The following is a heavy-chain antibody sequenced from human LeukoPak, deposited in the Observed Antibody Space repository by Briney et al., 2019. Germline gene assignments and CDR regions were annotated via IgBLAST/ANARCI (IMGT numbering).Heavy chain of an antibody. Sequence: PGGSLRLSCAASGFTFEEYAMQWVRQAPGKGLEWVAGISWNSGTSGYADSLKGRFTISRDNAKESLYLQMDSLRAEDTALYYCAKDIGNSGSHYNAFDIWGQGTMVTVSS. J-gene: IGHJ3*02. CDR3: AKDIGNSGSHYNAFDI. V-gene: IGHV3-9*01. CDR2: ISWNSGTS. CDR1: GFTFEEYA. D-gene: IGHD3-10*01.